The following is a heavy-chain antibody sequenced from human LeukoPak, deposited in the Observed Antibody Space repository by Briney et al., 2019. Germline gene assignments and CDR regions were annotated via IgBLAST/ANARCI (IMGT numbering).Heavy chain of an antibody. J-gene: IGHJ6*03. V-gene: IGHV1-8*03. CDR1: GYTFTSYD. CDR2: MNPNSGNT. D-gene: IGHD6-6*01. Sequence: ASVKVSCKASGYTFTSYDINWVRQATGQGLEWMGWMNPNSGNTGYAQKFQGRVTITRNTSISTAYMELSSLRSEDTAVYYCARVYSSSSIIKLGYYYYMDVWGKGTTVTVSS. CDR3: ARVYSSSSIIKLGYYYYMDV.